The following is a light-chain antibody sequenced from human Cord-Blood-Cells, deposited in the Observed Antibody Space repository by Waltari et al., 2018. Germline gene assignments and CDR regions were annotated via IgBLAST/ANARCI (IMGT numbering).Light chain of an antibody. CDR1: PSVLYSSTNKNY. Sequence: DIVMTQSPDSLAVSLGERATINCKSRPSVLYSSTNKNYLAWYQQKPGQPPKLLIYWASTRESGVPDRFSGSGSGTDFTLTISSLQAEDVAVYYCQQYYSTPWTFGQGTKVEIK. CDR3: QQYYSTPWT. V-gene: IGKV4-1*01. CDR2: WAS. J-gene: IGKJ1*01.